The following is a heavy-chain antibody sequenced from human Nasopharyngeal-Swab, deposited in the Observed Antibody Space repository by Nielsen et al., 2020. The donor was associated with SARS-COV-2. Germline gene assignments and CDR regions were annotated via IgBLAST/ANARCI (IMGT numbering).Heavy chain of an antibody. J-gene: IGHJ4*02. CDR1: GYSISSGYY. Sequence: ETLSLTCTVSGYSISSGYYCGWVRPAPGKGLEWVSSISNSSSYIYYADSVKGRFTISRDNAKNSLYLQMNSLRAEDTAVYYCAGRDYYDSSGYLIDYWGQGTLVTVSS. D-gene: IGHD3-22*01. V-gene: IGHV3-21*01. CDR2: ISNSSSYI. CDR3: AGRDYYDSSGYLIDY.